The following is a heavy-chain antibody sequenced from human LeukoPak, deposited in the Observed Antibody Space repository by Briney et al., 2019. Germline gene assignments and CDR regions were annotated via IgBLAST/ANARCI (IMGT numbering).Heavy chain of an antibody. CDR1: GGTFSSYA. CDR3: ARTNDSGDYVRYYYYYAMDV. V-gene: IGHV1-69*05. CDR2: IIPIFGTA. J-gene: IGHJ6*02. Sequence: SVKVSCKASGGTFSSYAISWVRQAPGQGLEWMGGIIPIFGTANYAQKFQGRVTITTDESTSTAYMELSSLRSEDTAVYYCARTNDSGDYVRYYYYYAMDVWGQGTTVTVSS. D-gene: IGHD4-17*01.